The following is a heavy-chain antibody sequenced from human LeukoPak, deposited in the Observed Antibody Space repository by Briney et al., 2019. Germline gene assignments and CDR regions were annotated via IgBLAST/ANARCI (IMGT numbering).Heavy chain of an antibody. Sequence: ASVKVSCKASGYTFTGYYMHWVRQAPGQGLEWMGWINPNSGGANYAQKFQGRVTMTRDRSISTAYMELSRLTSDDTAVYYCARSFRYDSTWDYWGQGTLVSVSS. D-gene: IGHD3-22*01. CDR3: ARSFRYDSTWDY. CDR1: GYTFTGYY. CDR2: INPNSGGA. J-gene: IGHJ4*02. V-gene: IGHV1-2*02.